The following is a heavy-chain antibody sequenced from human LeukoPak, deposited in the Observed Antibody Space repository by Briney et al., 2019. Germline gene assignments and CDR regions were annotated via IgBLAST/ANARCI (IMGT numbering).Heavy chain of an antibody. J-gene: IGHJ3*02. D-gene: IGHD3-22*01. CDR2: IYYSGST. V-gene: IGHV4-39*01. CDR3: ARSGGPQYYYDSSGYYPDAFDI. Sequence: PSETLSLTCTVSGGSISSSYYYWGWIRQPPGKGLEWIGSIYYSGSTYYNPSLKSRVTISVDTSKNQFSLKLSSVTAADTAVYYCARSGGPQYYYDSSGYYPDAFDIWGQGTMVTVSS. CDR1: GGSISSSYYY.